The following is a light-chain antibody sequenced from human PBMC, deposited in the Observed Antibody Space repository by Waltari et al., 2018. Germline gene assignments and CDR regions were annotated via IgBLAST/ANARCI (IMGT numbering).Light chain of an antibody. J-gene: IGKJ4*01. V-gene: IGKV3-15*01. CDR2: GAS. CDR3: QQYSDWPLT. CDR1: QSVSNN. Sequence: EIVMTQSPATLSVSPGERVTLSCRASQSVSNNLGWYQQKPGQAPRLFIYGASTRDTGIPARFSGSGSGTEFTLTISSLQSEDCAVYYCQQYSDWPLTFGGGTNVESK.